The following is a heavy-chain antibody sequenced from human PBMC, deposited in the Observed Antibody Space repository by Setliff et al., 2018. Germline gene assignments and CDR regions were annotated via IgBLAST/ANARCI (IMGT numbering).Heavy chain of an antibody. CDR3: ARVGGYYYYYYGMDV. J-gene: IGHJ6*02. CDR1: GGSISSGSYY. V-gene: IGHV4-61*02. CDR2: IYTSGST. Sequence: SETLSLTCTVSGGSISSGSYYWSWIRQPAGKGLEWIGRIYTSGSTNYNPSLKSRVTISVDTSKNQFSLKLSSVTAADTAVYYCARVGGYYYYYYGMDVWGQGTTVTV.